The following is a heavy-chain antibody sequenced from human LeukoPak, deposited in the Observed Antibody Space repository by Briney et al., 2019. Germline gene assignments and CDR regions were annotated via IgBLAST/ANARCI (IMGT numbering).Heavy chain of an antibody. Sequence: PGGSLRLSCATSGFTFSTYWMHWVRQAPGKGLVWVSRINSDGSSRTYVDSVKGRFTISRDNAKNTLYLQMNSLRAEDTAIYYCASTPNPSQVYDDYYYMDVWGKGTTVTVSS. CDR3: ASTPNPSQVYDDYYYMDV. J-gene: IGHJ6*03. CDR1: GFTFSTYW. CDR2: INSDGSSR. V-gene: IGHV3-74*01. D-gene: IGHD2-15*01.